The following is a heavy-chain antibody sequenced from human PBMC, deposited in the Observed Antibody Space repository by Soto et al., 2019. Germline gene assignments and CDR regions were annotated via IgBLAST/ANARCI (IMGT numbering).Heavy chain of an antibody. J-gene: IGHJ6*02. D-gene: IGHD3-3*02. Sequence: ASVKVSCKASGYTFTSYAMHWVRQAPGQRLEWMGWINAGNGNTKYSQKFQGRVTITRDTSTSTVYMELSSLRSEDTAVYYCASDISYYGIDVWGQGTTVTVSS. CDR1: GYTFTSYA. CDR2: INAGNGNT. V-gene: IGHV1-3*01. CDR3: ASDISYYGIDV.